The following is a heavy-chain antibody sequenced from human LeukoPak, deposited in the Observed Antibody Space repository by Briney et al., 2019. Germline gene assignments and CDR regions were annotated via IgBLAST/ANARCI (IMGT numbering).Heavy chain of an antibody. V-gene: IGHV7-4-1*02. CDR1: GYTFTSYA. D-gene: IGHD3-3*01. Sequence: ASVKVSCMASGYTFTSYAMNWVRQAPGQGLEWMGWINTNTGNPTYAQGFTGRFVFSLDTSVSAAYLQISSLKAEDTVVYYCARKMSEGDYWGQGTLVTVSS. CDR3: ARKMSEGDY. J-gene: IGHJ4*02. CDR2: INTNTGNP.